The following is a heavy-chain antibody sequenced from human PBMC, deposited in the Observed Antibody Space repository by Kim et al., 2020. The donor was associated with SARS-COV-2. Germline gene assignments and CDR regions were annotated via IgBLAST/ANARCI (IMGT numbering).Heavy chain of an antibody. CDR1: GGSISSSTYF. J-gene: IGHJ4*02. CDR3: ATLWGSRDY. D-gene: IGHD7-27*01. CDR2: IYYTGST. V-gene: IGHV4-61*10. Sequence: SETLSLTCSVSGGSISSSTYFWTWIRQPAGKGLEWIGRIYYTGSTNYNPSLESRVTISLDASKNQFSLKLTSVTAADPAVYYCATLWGSRDYWGQGSLVTVSS.